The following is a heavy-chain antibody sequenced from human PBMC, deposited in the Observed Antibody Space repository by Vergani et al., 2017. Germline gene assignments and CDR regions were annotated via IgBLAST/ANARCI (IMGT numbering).Heavy chain of an antibody. CDR2: IIPIFGTA. D-gene: IGHD3-22*01. CDR3: ARSYYDSSGYYVYYYYGMDV. Sequence: VQLVESGGGLVKPGSSVKVSCKASGGTFSSYAISWVRQAPGQGLEWMGGIIPIFGTANYAQKFQGRVTITADESTSTAYMELSSLRSEDTAVYYCARSYYDSSGYYVYYYYGMDVWGQGTTVTVSS. V-gene: IGHV1-69*01. J-gene: IGHJ6*02. CDR1: GGTFSSYA.